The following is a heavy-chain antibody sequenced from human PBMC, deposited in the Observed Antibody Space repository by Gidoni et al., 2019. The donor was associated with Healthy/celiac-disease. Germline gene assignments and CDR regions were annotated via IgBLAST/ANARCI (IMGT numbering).Heavy chain of an antibody. Sequence: EVQLVESGGGLVKPGGSLRLSCAASGFTFSSYSMNWVRQAPGKGLEWVSSISSSSSYIYYADSVKGRFTISRDNAKNSLYLQMNSLRAEDTAVYYCARDYLDYYDSSGYPSLDYWGQGTLVTVSS. D-gene: IGHD3-22*01. CDR3: ARDYLDYYDSSGYPSLDY. V-gene: IGHV3-21*01. CDR1: GFTFSSYS. J-gene: IGHJ4*02. CDR2: ISSSSSYI.